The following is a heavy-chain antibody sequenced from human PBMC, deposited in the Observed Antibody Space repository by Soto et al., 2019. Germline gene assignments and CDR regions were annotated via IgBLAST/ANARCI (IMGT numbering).Heavy chain of an antibody. J-gene: IGHJ4*01. CDR3: ARVGAYCVSSGCQDY. V-gene: IGHV1-18*01. Sequence: QVQLVQSGAEVKKPGASVKVSCKASGYTFTNYGISWVRQAPGQGLEWMGWISAYNGNTDYAQKLQGRGTMTTDTSTSTAYMELRNMSTDDTAVYYCARVGAYCVSSGCQDYWGQGTLVTVSS. CDR2: ISAYNGNT. CDR1: GYTFTNYG. D-gene: IGHD2-2*01.